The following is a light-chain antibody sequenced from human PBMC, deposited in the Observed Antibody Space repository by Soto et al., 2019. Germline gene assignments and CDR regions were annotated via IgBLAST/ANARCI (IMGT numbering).Light chain of an antibody. CDR1: QSVSSSF. CDR2: GAS. J-gene: IGKJ4*01. Sequence: EFVLTQSPGTLSLSPGERATLSCRASQSVSSSFLAWHQQKPGQAPRILIYGASTRATGIPDRFSGSGSGTDFTLTISRLEPEDFAVYYCQQYGSSPPLTFGGGTKVEIK. V-gene: IGKV3-20*01. CDR3: QQYGSSPPLT.